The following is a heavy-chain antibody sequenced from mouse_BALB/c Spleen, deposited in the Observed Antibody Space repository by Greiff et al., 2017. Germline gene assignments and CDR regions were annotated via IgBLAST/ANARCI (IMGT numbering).Heavy chain of an antibody. CDR3: ARLAAGGNYFDY. CDR1: GFTFSSFG. V-gene: IGHV5-17*02. Sequence: EVQLVESGGGLVQPGGSRKLSCAASGFTFSSFGMHWVRQAPEKGLEWVAYISSGSSTIYYADTVKGRFTISRDNPKNTLFLQMTSLRSEDTAMYYCARLAAGGNYFDYWGQGTTLTVSS. J-gene: IGHJ2*01. D-gene: IGHD1-1*01. CDR2: ISSGSSTI.